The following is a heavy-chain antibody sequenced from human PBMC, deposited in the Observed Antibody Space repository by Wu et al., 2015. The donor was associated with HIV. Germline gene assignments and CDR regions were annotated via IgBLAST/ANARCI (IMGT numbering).Heavy chain of an antibody. J-gene: IGHJ4*02. CDR1: GGTFSRYA. V-gene: IGHV1-69*12. CDR3: ATSPYDSSGYFYGGFFDY. D-gene: IGHD3-22*01. Sequence: QVQLVQSGAEVKKPGSSVKVSCTASGGTFSRYAISWVRQAPGQGLEWMGGIVPILGTTNFAQKFQGRVTITADESTSTSYMELSSLRSEDTAVYYCATSPYDSSGYFYGGFFDYVGPGNPGPRLL. CDR2: IVPILGTT.